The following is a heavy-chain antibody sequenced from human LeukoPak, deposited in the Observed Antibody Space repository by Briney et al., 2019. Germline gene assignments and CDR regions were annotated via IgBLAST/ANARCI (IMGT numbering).Heavy chain of an antibody. Sequence: ASVKVSCKASGYTFTSYGISWVRQAPGQGLEWMGWISAYDGNTNYAQKLQGRVTMTTDTSTSTAYMELRSLRSDDTAVYYCARALYSYGYSGYWGQGTLVTVSS. J-gene: IGHJ4*02. CDR3: ARALYSYGYSGY. V-gene: IGHV1-18*01. CDR2: ISAYDGNT. CDR1: GYTFTSYG. D-gene: IGHD5-18*01.